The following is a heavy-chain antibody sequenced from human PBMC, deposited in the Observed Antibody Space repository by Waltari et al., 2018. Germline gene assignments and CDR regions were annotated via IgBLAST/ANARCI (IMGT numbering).Heavy chain of an antibody. CDR3: ARGVLCSGGSCYSGEIDV. V-gene: IGHV4-34*01. Sequence: QVQLQQWGAGLFKPSETLSLTCGVDGGSLSGNYWTWVRQPPGKGLEWLGEINHSGTTNSNPSLRSRLTISVDTSKKQFSVRLSTVTAADTAVYYCARGVLCSGGSCYSGEIDVWGQGTTVTVSS. J-gene: IGHJ6*02. CDR2: INHSGTT. D-gene: IGHD2-15*01. CDR1: GGSLSGNY.